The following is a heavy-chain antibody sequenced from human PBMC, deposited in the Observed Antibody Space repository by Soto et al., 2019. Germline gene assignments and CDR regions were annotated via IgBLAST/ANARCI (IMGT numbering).Heavy chain of an antibody. J-gene: IGHJ4*02. Sequence: QVQLVQSGAEVKKPGSSVKVSCKPSGATFSSFAISWVRQAPGQGLEWMGGIIPLFSFTSYAQKFRGRVTITADASTSTVYMELSSLRSEDTALYYCAADLVGAAGQHQFGYWGQGARVTVSS. CDR1: GATFSSFA. CDR3: AADLVGAAGQHQFGY. CDR2: IIPLFSFT. V-gene: IGHV1-69*12. D-gene: IGHD2-15*01.